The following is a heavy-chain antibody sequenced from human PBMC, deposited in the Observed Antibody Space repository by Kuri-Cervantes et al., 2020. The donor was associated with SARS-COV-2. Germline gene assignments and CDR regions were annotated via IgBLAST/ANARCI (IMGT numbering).Heavy chain of an antibody. CDR1: CGSISSGDYY. CDR3: ARTAPYSSGEGWFDP. D-gene: IGHD6-19*01. CDR2: INHSGSI. V-gene: IGHV4-39*07. J-gene: IGHJ5*02. Sequence: ESLKISCTVSCGSISSGDYYWSWIRQPPGKGLEWSGEINHSGSINYNPSLKSRVTIPVDTSKNQFSLKLSSVTAADTAVYYCARTAPYSSGEGWFDPWGQGTLVTVSS.